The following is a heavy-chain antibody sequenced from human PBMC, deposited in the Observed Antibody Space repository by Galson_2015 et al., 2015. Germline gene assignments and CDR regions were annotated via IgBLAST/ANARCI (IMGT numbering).Heavy chain of an antibody. D-gene: IGHD3-10*01. CDR1: GYTFTSYA. V-gene: IGHV1-3*01. J-gene: IGHJ6*02. CDR3: ARDGVYYGSGSAAYYGMDV. Sequence: VKVSCKASGYTFTSYAMHWVRQAPGQRLEWMGWINAGNGNTKYSQKFQGRVTITRDTSASTAYMELSSLRSEDTAVYYCARDGVYYGSGSAAYYGMDVWGQGTTVTVSS. CDR2: INAGNGNT.